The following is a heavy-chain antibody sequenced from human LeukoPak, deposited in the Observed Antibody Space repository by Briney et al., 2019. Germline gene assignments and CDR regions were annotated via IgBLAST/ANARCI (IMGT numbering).Heavy chain of an antibody. J-gene: IGHJ4*02. CDR2: ISSSGSTI. Sequence: PGGSLRLSCAASGFTFSSYEMNWVRQAPGEGLGWVSYISSSGSTIYYADSVKGRFTISRDNAKNSLYLQMNSLRAEDTAVYFCARVGRGYSFKLYYFDYWGQGTLVTVSS. D-gene: IGHD5-18*01. CDR3: ARVGRGYSFKLYYFDY. CDR1: GFTFSSYE. V-gene: IGHV3-48*03.